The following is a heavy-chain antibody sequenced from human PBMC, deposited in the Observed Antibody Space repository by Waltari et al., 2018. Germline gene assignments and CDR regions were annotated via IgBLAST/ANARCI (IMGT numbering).Heavy chain of an antibody. J-gene: IGHJ6*03. D-gene: IGHD2-15*01. CDR1: GYSISRGYY. V-gene: IGHV4-38-2*01. CDR2: IYHSGST. CDR3: ARGLVEYYMDV. Sequence: QVQLQESGPGLVKPSETLSLTCAVSGYSISRGYYWGWIRQPPGKGLEWIGSIYHSGSTYDNTSLKSRVTISVDTSKNQFSLKLSSVTAADTAVYYCARGLVEYYMDVWGKGTTVTISS.